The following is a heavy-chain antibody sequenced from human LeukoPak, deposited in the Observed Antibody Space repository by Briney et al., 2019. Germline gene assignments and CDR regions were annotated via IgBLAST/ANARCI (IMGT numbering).Heavy chain of an antibody. J-gene: IGHJ4*02. Sequence: PGGSLRLSCAASGFTFSTYEMNWVRQAPGKGLEWVSYITTSGNSIYYAVSVKGRFTISRDNTKNSLYLQMNSLRAEDTAVYYCARGGSVSYYFDYWGQGTLVTVSS. V-gene: IGHV3-48*03. D-gene: IGHD1-26*01. CDR2: ITTSGNSI. CDR3: ARGGSVSYYFDY. CDR1: GFTFSTYE.